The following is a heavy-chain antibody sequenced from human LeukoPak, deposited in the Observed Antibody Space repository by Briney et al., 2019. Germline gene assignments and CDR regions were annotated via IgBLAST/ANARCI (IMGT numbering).Heavy chain of an antibody. V-gene: IGHV1-18*01. CDR3: ARGYVTIFGVVTHIDY. CDR1: GYTFTSYG. D-gene: IGHD3-3*01. CDR2: ISAYNGNT. Sequence: GASVKVSCKASGYTFTSYGISWVRQASGQGLEWMGWISAYNGNTNYAQKLQGRVTMTTDTSTSTAYMELRSLRSDDTAVYYCARGYVTIFGVVTHIDYWGQGTLVTVSS. J-gene: IGHJ4*02.